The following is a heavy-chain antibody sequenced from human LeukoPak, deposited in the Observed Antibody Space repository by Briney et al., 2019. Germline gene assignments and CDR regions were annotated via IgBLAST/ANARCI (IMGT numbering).Heavy chain of an antibody. CDR2: IYSGGST. D-gene: IGHD5-18*01. Sequence: GGSLRLSCAASGFTVSSNYMSWVRQAPGKGLEWVSVIYSGGSTYYADSVKGRFTISRHNSKNTLYLQMSSLRAEDTAVYYCARAPYSYGYYYGMDVWGQGTTVTVSS. J-gene: IGHJ6*02. V-gene: IGHV3-53*04. CDR3: ARAPYSYGYYYGMDV. CDR1: GFTVSSNY.